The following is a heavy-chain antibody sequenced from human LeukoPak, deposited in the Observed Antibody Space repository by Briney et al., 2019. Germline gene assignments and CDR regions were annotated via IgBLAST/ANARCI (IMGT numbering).Heavy chain of an antibody. J-gene: IGHJ5*02. CDR3: AKDLLRDRWFGES. CDR1: GFIFSNYG. Sequence: GGSLRLSCAASGFIFSNYGFHWVRQAPGKGLEWVAFIRYEGTEKYYADSVKGRFTISRDNSKDTLYLQMNSLRAEDTAVYYCAKDLLRDRWFGESWGQGTLVTVSS. CDR2: IRYEGTEK. D-gene: IGHD3-10*01. V-gene: IGHV3-30*02.